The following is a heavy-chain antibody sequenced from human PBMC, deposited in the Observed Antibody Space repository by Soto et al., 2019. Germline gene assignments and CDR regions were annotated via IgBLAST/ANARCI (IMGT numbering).Heavy chain of an antibody. CDR2: IYHSGST. D-gene: IGHD2-2*01. CDR3: ARHVPYCSDTSHCAYGMDV. J-gene: IGHJ6*02. CDR1: GGSIRSGAYS. Sequence: SDTLSLTCAVSGGSIRSGAYSGSWILQPPGKGLEWIGYIYHSGSTYYNPSLKSRVTISVDRSKNQFSLKLSSVTAAGTAVYYCARHVPYCSDTSHCAYGMDVWGQGTTVT. V-gene: IGHV4-30-2*01.